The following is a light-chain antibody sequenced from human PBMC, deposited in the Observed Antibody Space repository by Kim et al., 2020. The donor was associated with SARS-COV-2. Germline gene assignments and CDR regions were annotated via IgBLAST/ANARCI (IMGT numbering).Light chain of an antibody. V-gene: IGLV3-19*01. J-gene: IGLJ3*02. CDR1: KLNYH. CDR3: NSRDSSGKHWV. CDR2: GRD. Sequence: VALGQTVRITCQGDKLNYHANGSQQKPGQAPLLVIYGRDNRPVGIPELFSGSGSGNTASLTITGAQAEDDAHYYCNSRDSSGKHWVFGGGTQLTVL.